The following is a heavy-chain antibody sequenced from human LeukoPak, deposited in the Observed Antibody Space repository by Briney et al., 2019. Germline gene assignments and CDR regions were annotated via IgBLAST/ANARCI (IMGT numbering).Heavy chain of an antibody. CDR1: GGSISSYY. CDR3: ASGGPTWTPTDY. D-gene: IGHD4-23*01. V-gene: IGHV4-59*01. Sequence: SETLSLTCTVSGGSISSYYWSWIRQHPGKGLEWIGYIYYSGSTNYNPYLKSQVTISVDTSKNQFSLKLSSVTAADTAVYYCASGGPTWTPTDYWGQGTLVTVSS. CDR2: IYYSGST. J-gene: IGHJ4*02.